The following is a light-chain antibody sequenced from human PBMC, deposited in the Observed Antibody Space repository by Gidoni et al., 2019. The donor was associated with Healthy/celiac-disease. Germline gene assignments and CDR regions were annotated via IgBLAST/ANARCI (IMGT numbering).Light chain of an antibody. CDR2: KAS. V-gene: IGKV1-5*03. Sequence: DIQMTQSPSTLSASVGDRVTITCRARQSISTWLAWYQQKPGKAPKLLIYKASSLESGVPSRFSGSGSGTEFTLTISSLQPDDFATYFCQQYNSYLWTFXQXTKVEIK. J-gene: IGKJ1*01. CDR3: QQYNSYLWT. CDR1: QSISTW.